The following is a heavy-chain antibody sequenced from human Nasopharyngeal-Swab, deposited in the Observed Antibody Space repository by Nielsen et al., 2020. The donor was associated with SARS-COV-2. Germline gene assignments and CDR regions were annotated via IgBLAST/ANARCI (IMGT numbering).Heavy chain of an antibody. J-gene: IGHJ4*02. CDR3: ARVKTGDFDY. CDR1: GFTVSSNY. D-gene: IGHD7-27*01. V-gene: IGHV3-53*01. Sequence: GESLKISCAASGFTVSSNYMSWVRQAPGKGLEWVSLIYSGGSTYYADSVKGRFTISRDNSKNTLYLQMNSLRAEDTAVYYCARVKTGDFDYWGQGTLVTVSS. CDR2: IYSGGST.